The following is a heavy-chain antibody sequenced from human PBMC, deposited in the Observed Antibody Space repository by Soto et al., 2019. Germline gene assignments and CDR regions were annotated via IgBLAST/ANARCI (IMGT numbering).Heavy chain of an antibody. D-gene: IGHD5-18*01. CDR2: ISSSGSRT. V-gene: IGHV3-23*01. CDR3: AKETGYSYGYFDY. J-gene: IGHJ4*02. CDR1: GFTFSAYA. Sequence: GGSLRLSCAASGFTFSAYAMSWVRQAPGKGLEWVSAISSSGSRTYYADSVKGRFTISRDNSKNTLYLQMNSLRAEDTAVYYCAKETGYSYGYFDYWGQGTLVTVSS.